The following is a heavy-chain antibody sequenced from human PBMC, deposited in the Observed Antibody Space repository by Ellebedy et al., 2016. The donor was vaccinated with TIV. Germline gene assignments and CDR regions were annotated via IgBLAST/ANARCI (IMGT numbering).Heavy chain of an antibody. Sequence: ASVKVSCKASGYTFTSHDINWVRQATGQGLEWMGWMNPNSGNTGYAQRFQGRVTMTRNTSISTAYMELSSLRSEDTAVYYCASGFIEGSGYYYSYYGMDVWGQGTTVTVSS. V-gene: IGHV1-8*01. CDR3: ASGFIEGSGYYYSYYGMDV. J-gene: IGHJ6*02. D-gene: IGHD3-10*01. CDR1: GYTFTSHD. CDR2: MNPNSGNT.